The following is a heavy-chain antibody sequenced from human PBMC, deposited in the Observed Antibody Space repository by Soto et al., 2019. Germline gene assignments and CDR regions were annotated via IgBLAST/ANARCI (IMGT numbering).Heavy chain of an antibody. Sequence: GGSLRLSCAASGFTFSNAWMNWVRQAPGKGLEWVGRIKSKTDGGTTDYAAPVKGRFTISRDDSKNTLYLQMNSLKTEDTAVYYCTTLLRGYSGYDADYWGQGTLVTVSS. J-gene: IGHJ4*02. V-gene: IGHV3-15*07. D-gene: IGHD5-12*01. CDR2: IKSKTDGGTT. CDR3: TTLLRGYSGYDADY. CDR1: GFTFSNAW.